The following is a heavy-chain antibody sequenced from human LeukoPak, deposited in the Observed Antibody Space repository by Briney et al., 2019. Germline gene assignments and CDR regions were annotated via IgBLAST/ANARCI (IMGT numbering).Heavy chain of an antibody. D-gene: IGHD2-15*01. CDR3: ARCTPLEDYSDAFDI. CDR2: INPSGGST. Sequence: ASVKVSCKASGYTFTSYYMHWVRQAPGQGLEWMGIINPSGGSTSYAQKLQGRVTMTTDTSTSTAYMELRSLRSDDTAVYYCARCTPLEDYSDAFDIWGQGTMVTVSS. J-gene: IGHJ3*02. V-gene: IGHV1-46*01. CDR1: GYTFTSYY.